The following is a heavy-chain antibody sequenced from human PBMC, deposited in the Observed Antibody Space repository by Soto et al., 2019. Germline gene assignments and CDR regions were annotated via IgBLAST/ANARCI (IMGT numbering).Heavy chain of an antibody. Sequence: VQLRDSGPGLVKPSETLSLSCTVPGGSISGAYWSGVRKPAGKGLEWIGRIYSSGSSNYNPSLNSRLTMSLDTSKNQFSLKLRSVTAADTAIYYCARLFTVTTDYYFGMDVWGQGTTVTVSS. CDR1: GGSISGAY. CDR2: IYSSGSS. V-gene: IGHV4-4*07. CDR3: ARLFTVTTDYYFGMDV. J-gene: IGHJ6*02. D-gene: IGHD4-17*01.